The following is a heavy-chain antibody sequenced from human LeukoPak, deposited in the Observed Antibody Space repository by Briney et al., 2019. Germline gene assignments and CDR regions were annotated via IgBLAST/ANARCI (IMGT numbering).Heavy chain of an antibody. CDR1: GYTFTGYY. CDR3: ARIEPSNQPNYYYYYGFDV. CDR2: INPNSGGT. J-gene: IGHJ6*02. V-gene: IGHV1-2*04. D-gene: IGHD2-2*01. Sequence: ASVKVSCKASGYTFTGYYMHWVRQAPGQGLEWMGWINPNSGGTNYAQKFQGWVTMTRDTSISTAYMELSRLRSDDTAVYYCARIEPSNQPNYYYYYGFDVWGQGTTVTVSS.